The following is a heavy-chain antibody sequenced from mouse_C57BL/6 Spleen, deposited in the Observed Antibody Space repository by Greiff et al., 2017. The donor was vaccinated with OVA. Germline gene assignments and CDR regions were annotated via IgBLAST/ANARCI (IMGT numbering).Heavy chain of an antibody. D-gene: IGHD1-1*01. CDR1: GYAFTNYL. CDR2: INPGSGGT. Sequence: QVQLQQSGAELVRPGPSVKVSCKASGYAFTNYLIEWVKQRPGQGLEWIGVINPGSGGTNYNEKFKGKATLTADKSSSTAYMQLSSLTYEDSAVYYCAILHWVVDYWGQGTTLTVSS. CDR3: AILHWVVDY. J-gene: IGHJ2*01. V-gene: IGHV1-54*01.